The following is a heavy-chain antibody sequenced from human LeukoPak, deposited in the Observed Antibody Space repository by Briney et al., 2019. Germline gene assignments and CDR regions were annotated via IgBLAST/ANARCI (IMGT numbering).Heavy chain of an antibody. CDR1: GFTFDDYG. J-gene: IGHJ6*03. Sequence: PGGSLRLSCAASGFTFDDYGMSWVRQAPGKGLKWVSGINWNGGSTGYADSVKGRFTISRDNAKNSLYLQMNSLRAEDTALYHCARGLRFDYYGSGSYYNDYYYMDVWGKGTTVTVSS. CDR2: INWNGGST. CDR3: ARGLRFDYYGSGSYYNDYYYMDV. V-gene: IGHV3-20*01. D-gene: IGHD3-10*01.